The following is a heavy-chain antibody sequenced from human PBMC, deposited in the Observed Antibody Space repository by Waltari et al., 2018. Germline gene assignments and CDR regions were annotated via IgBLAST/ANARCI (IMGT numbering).Heavy chain of an antibody. V-gene: IGHV1-2*06. J-gene: IGHJ4*02. CDR1: GYTFTGYY. CDR2: SSPTSGGT. Sequence: QVQLVQSGAEVKKPGASVKVSCKASGYTFTGYYMHWVRQAPGQGLEWMGRSSPTSGGTNEAQKLQGRVTMTRDTSISTAYMELSRLRSDDTAVYYCVRDSVPVRVKGRWGAGGEPDYWGQGTLVTVSS. CDR3: VRDSVPVRVKGRWGAGGEPDY. D-gene: IGHD3-16*01.